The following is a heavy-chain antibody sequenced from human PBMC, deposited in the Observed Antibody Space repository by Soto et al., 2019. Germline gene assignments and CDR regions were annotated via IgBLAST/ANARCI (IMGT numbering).Heavy chain of an antibody. CDR2: IIPIFGTA. CDR3: ASHYDILTGYYTPLGY. J-gene: IGHJ4*02. CDR1: GGTFSSYA. D-gene: IGHD3-9*01. V-gene: IGHV1-69*01. Sequence: QVQLVQSGAEVKKPGSSVKVSCKASGGTFSSYAISLVRQAPGQGLEWMGGIIPIFGTANYAQKFQGRVTITADESTSTAYMELSSLRSEDTAVYYCASHYDILTGYYTPLGYWGQGTLVTVSS.